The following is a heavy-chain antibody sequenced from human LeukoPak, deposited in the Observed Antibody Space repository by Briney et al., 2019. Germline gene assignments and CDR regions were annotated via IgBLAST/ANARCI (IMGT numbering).Heavy chain of an antibody. CDR3: ATEMSCSGSYYFDY. Sequence: ASVKVSCKVSGYTLTELSMHLVRQAPGKGLEWMGGFDPEDGETIYAQKFQGRVTMTEDTSTDTAYMELSSLRSEDTAVYYCATEMSCSGSYYFDYWGQGTLVTVSS. CDR1: GYTLTELS. J-gene: IGHJ4*02. CDR2: FDPEDGET. D-gene: IGHD1-26*01. V-gene: IGHV1-24*01.